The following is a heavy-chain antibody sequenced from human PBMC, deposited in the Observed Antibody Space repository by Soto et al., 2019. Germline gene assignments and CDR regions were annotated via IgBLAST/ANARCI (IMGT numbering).Heavy chain of an antibody. V-gene: IGHV4-31*03. J-gene: IGHJ4*02. CDR1: GGSISSGGYY. CDR3: ARGLLEWPIDY. D-gene: IGHD3-3*01. CDR2: IYYSGST. Sequence: PSETLSLTCTVSGGSISSGGYYWSWIRQHPGKGLEWIGYIYYSGSTYYNPSLKSRVTISVDTSKNQFSLKLSSVTAADTAVYYCARGLLEWPIDYWGQGTLVTVSS.